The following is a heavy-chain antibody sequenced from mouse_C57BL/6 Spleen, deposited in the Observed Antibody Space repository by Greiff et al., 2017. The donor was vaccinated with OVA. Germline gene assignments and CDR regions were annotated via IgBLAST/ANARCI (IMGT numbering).Heavy chain of an antibody. J-gene: IGHJ4*01. CDR1: GFSLTSYG. V-gene: IGHV2-2*01. D-gene: IGHD2-2*01. Sequence: QVHVKQSGPGLVQPSQSLSITCTVSGFSLTSYGVHWVRQSPGKGLEWLGVIWSGGSTDYNAAFISRLSISKDNSKSQVFFKMNSLQADDTAIYYCARNWEVTTPYAMDYWGQGTSVTVSS. CDR3: ARNWEVTTPYAMDY. CDR2: IWSGGST.